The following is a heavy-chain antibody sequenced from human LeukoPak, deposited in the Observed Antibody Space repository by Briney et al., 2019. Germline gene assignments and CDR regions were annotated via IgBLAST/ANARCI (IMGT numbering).Heavy chain of an antibody. CDR1: GGSISSSSYY. D-gene: IGHD3-22*01. Sequence: SETLSLTCTVSGGSISSSSYYWGWIRQPPGKGLERIGSIYYSGSTYYNPSLKSRITISVDTSKNQFSLKLSSVTAADTAVYYCASPEASGYYYDVAFDIWGQGTMVTVSS. CDR3: ASPEASGYYYDVAFDI. J-gene: IGHJ3*02. V-gene: IGHV4-39*07. CDR2: IYYSGST.